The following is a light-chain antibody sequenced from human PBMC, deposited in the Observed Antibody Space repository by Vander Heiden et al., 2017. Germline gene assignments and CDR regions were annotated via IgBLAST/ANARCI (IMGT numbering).Light chain of an antibody. CDR3: HQHSNWPPLT. J-gene: IGKJ4*01. Sequence: EIVSTQSPATLSLSPGERATLSCRASQSVSSYLAWYQQKPGQSPRLLIYDASTRATGVPARFSGSGSGTDFTLTISSLEPEDFAVYYCHQHSNWPPLTFGGGTKVEIK. V-gene: IGKV3-11*01. CDR2: DAS. CDR1: QSVSSY.